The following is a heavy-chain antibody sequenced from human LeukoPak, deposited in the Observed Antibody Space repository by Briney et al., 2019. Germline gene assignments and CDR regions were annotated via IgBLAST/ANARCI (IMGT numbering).Heavy chain of an antibody. CDR3: ARGGDYGDLRYFDY. Sequence: SETLSLTRTVSGGFINNYYWSWIRQPPGKGLEWIGYIYYRGSTNYNPSLKSRVTFSVDTSKNQFSLKLNSVTAADTAVYYCARGGDYGDLRYFDYWGQGTLVTVSS. CDR1: GGFINNYY. J-gene: IGHJ4*02. V-gene: IGHV4-59*01. CDR2: IYYRGST. D-gene: IGHD4-17*01.